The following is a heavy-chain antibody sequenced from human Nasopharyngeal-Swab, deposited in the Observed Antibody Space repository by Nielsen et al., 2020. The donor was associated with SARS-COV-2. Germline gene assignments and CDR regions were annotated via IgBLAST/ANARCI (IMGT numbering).Heavy chain of an antibody. CDR2: SKNKAYGYTT. Sequence: GESPKISCATSGFTFSDHHMDWVRQGPGMRLEWVGRSKNKAYGYTTKYAASVKGRFTISRDDSKNSVYLQMDSLKTEDTAVYFCVRVYHYGSSGYYPDYRGQGTLVTVSS. J-gene: IGHJ4*02. V-gene: IGHV3-72*01. CDR1: GFTFSDHH. CDR3: VRVYHYGSSGYYPDY. D-gene: IGHD3-22*01.